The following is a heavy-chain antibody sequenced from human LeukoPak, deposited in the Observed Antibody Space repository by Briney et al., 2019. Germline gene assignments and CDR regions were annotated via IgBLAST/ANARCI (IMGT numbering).Heavy chain of an antibody. Sequence: GGSLRLSCAASGFTFSSYWMSWVRQAPGKGLEWVANIKQDGSEKYYVDSVKGRFTISRDNAKNSLYLQINSLRAEDTAVYYCARDGVRDGLYFDYWGQGTLVTVSS. V-gene: IGHV3-7*01. CDR1: GFTFSSYW. CDR3: ARDGVRDGLYFDY. J-gene: IGHJ4*02. D-gene: IGHD5-24*01. CDR2: IKQDGSEK.